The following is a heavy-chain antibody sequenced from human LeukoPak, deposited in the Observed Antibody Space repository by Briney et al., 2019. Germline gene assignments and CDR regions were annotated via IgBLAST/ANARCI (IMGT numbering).Heavy chain of an antibody. CDR1: GYTFTGYY. D-gene: IGHD3-22*01. J-gene: IGHJ3*02. CDR3: ARDLGSGYSVFDI. CDR2: INPNSGGT. Sequence: GASVTVSCKASGYTFTGYYMHWVRQAPGQGLEWMGWINPNSGGTNYAQKFQGRVTMTRDTSISTAYMELSRLRSDDTAVYYCARDLGSGYSVFDIWGQGTMVTVSS. V-gene: IGHV1-2*02.